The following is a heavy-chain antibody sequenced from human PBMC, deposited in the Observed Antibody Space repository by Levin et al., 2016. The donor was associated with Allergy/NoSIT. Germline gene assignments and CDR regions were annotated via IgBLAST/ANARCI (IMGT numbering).Heavy chain of an antibody. V-gene: IGHV3-9*01. Sequence: SLKISCAASGFTFDDYAMHWVRQGPGKGLEWVSGISWNSGTIGYADSVKGRFTISRDNAKNSLYLQMNSLRAEDTAVYYCANRYYYGSGYFDLWGRGTLVTVSS. CDR2: ISWNSGTI. CDR1: GFTFDDYA. CDR3: ANRYYYGSGYFDL. D-gene: IGHD3-10*01. J-gene: IGHJ2*01.